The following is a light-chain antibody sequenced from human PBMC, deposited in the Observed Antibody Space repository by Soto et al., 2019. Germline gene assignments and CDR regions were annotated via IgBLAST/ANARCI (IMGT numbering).Light chain of an antibody. CDR3: QHSYITPRT. V-gene: IGKV1-39*01. Sequence: DIQMTQSPSSLSASVGDRVTITCRASQSTSSYLNWYQQKPGKAPKLLINAASSLQSGVPSRFSGSGSGTEFTLTISALQPEDFATYFCQHSYITPRTFGQGTKVEIK. CDR2: AAS. CDR1: QSTSSY. J-gene: IGKJ1*01.